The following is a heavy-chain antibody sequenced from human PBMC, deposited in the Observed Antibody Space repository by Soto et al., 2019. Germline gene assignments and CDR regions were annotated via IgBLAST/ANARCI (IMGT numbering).Heavy chain of an antibody. CDR2: IIPILGIA. V-gene: IGHV1-69*02. J-gene: IGHJ4*02. Sequence: SVKVSCKASGGTFSSYTISWVRQAPGQGLEWMGRIIPILGIANYAQKFQGRVTITADKSTSTAYMELSSLRSEDTAVYYCATYYYDSSGFSPHDYWGQGTLVTVSS. D-gene: IGHD3-22*01. CDR3: ATYYYDSSGFSPHDY. CDR1: GGTFSSYT.